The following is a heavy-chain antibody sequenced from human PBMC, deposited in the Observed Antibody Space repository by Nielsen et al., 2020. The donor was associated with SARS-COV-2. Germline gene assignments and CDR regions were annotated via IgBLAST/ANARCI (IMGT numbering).Heavy chain of an antibody. CDR1: GFTLKNAW. D-gene: IGHD6-19*01. Sequence: GGSLRLSCAASGFTLKNAWMGWVRQAPGKGLEWVAQMSGSSSYIHYADSVKGRYTISKDSAKNSLYLQMNSLRAEDTAVYYCARVAGTPPVSYSYFDLWGRGTLVTVSS. CDR2: MSGSSSYI. J-gene: IGHJ2*01. CDR3: ARVAGTPPVSYSYFDL. V-gene: IGHV3-11*05.